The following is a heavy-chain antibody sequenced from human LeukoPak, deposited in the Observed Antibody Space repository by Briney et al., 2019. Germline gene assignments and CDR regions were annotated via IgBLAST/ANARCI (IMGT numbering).Heavy chain of an antibody. V-gene: IGHV4-39*01. CDR1: GDSISSSSYY. CDR2: ISTSGST. CDR3: ARHDDYADYGVPGYYFDY. D-gene: IGHD4-17*01. J-gene: IGHJ4*02. Sequence: SETLSLSCTVSGDSISSSSYYWGWIRQPPGKGLEWIGRISTSGSTNYNPSLKSRVTISVDTSKNQFSLKLSSVTAADTAVYYCARHDDYADYGVPGYYFDYWGQGTLVTVSS.